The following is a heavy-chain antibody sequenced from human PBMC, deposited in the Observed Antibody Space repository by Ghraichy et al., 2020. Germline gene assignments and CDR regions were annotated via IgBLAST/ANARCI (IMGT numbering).Heavy chain of an antibody. V-gene: IGHV3-7*03. CDR3: ARQYCSSTTCYTDTFDV. CDR2: INQDGSQI. CDR1: AFTFSNYW. Sequence: SCAASAFTFSNYWMTWVRQAPGNGLEWVANINQDGSQIYYVDTVRGRFSISRDNAENSLFLQMNSLRAEDTAVYYCARQYCSSTTCYTDTFDVWGQGTMGTVSS. J-gene: IGHJ3*01. D-gene: IGHD2-2*02.